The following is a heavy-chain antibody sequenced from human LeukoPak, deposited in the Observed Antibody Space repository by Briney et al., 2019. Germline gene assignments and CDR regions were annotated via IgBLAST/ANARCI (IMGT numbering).Heavy chain of an antibody. Sequence: SETLSLTCTVSDDSISGYYYIWIRQPPGNGLEWIAYIYPSGSTKYNPSLKSPVTVSVDTSKNQLSLRLSSVTAADTAVYYCARRAAATRAFDIWGQGTTVTVSS. V-gene: IGHV4-4*09. CDR1: DDSISGYY. D-gene: IGHD6-25*01. CDR3: ARRAAATRAFDI. CDR2: IYPSGST. J-gene: IGHJ3*02.